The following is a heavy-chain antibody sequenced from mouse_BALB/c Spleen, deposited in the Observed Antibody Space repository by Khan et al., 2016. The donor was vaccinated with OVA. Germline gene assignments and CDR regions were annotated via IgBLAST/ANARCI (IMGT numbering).Heavy chain of an antibody. D-gene: IGHD2-14*01. CDR2: MIYSGDT. J-gene: IGHJ3*01. Sequence: EVKLLESGPSLVKPSQTLSLTCSVTGDSITSGYWTWIRKFPGNKLEYMGYMIYSGDTYYNPSLKSRISITRHTSKNQYYLQLNSVTTEDTATYYCARSTYRYAFAYGGQGTLVTVSA. CDR1: GDSITSGY. V-gene: IGHV3-8*02. CDR3: ARSTYRYAFAY.